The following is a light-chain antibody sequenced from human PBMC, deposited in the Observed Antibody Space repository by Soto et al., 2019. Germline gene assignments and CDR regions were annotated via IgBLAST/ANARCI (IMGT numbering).Light chain of an antibody. Sequence: DIVMTQSPDSLAVSLGERATINCKSSQSVLDISNNKNYLAWYQQKPRQPPKLLIYWAYARESGVPDRFSGSGSVTDFTLTISSLQAEDVAVYYCQQYYRTPHTFGQGTKLEIK. CDR1: QSVLDISNNKNY. CDR3: QQYYRTPHT. CDR2: WAY. V-gene: IGKV4-1*01. J-gene: IGKJ2*01.